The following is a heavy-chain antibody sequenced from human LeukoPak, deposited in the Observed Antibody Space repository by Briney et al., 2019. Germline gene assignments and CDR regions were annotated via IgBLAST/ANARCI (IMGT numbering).Heavy chain of an antibody. Sequence: GASVTVPCKASGYTFTSYDFNWVRQATGQRPEWMGWMSPNSGDTGYAQKFQDRVTMTRNTSISTAYMELSSLRSDDTAVYYCARGPPNWGYDYWGPGTLVTVSS. CDR3: ARGPPNWGYDY. D-gene: IGHD7-27*01. CDR1: GYTFTSYD. CDR2: MSPNSGDT. V-gene: IGHV1-8*01. J-gene: IGHJ4*02.